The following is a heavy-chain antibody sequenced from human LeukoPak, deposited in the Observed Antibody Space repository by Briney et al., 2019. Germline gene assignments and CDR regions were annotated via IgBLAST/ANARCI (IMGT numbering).Heavy chain of an antibody. CDR1: GFTFDDYA. V-gene: IGHV3-9*01. J-gene: IGHJ4*02. D-gene: IGHD1-1*01. CDR2: ISWNSGSI. CDR3: ARSTTPLHYFDY. Sequence: PGRSLRLSCAASGFTFDDYAMHWVRQAPGKGLEWVSGISWNSGSIGYADSVKGRFTISRDNAKNSLYLQMNSLRAEDTAVYYCARSTTPLHYFDYWGQGTLVTVSS.